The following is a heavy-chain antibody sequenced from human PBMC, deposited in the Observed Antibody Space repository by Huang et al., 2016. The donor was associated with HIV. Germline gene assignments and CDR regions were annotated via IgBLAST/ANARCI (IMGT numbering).Heavy chain of an antibody. J-gene: IGHJ4*02. CDR3: TTWISTAAGGN. CDR1: GFSFSTGW. CDR2: IKNSLDGGTT. V-gene: IGHV3-15*01. Sequence: EVKLIESAGGLVKPGSSLRLSCVGSGFSFSTGWMVWVSQTPGKGLEWVGLIKNSLDGGTTEYAAPVRGRFIISRDDSKNRMDLQMHDLKAADTAVYYCTTWISTAAGGNWGQGTLVTVSS. D-gene: IGHD2-15*01.